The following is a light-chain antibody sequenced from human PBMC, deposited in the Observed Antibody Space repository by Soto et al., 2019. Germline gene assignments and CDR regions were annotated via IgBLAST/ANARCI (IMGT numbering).Light chain of an antibody. J-gene: IGKJ1*01. CDR1: QSIGSW. Sequence: DTQMTQSPSTLSASLGDRVTITCGASQSIGSWLAWYQQKPGTAPKVLIYHASNLQSGVPSRFRGSGSGTEFTLTISSLQPDDFETYFCLQVYSFPRTFGLGTKVDIK. CDR2: HAS. CDR3: LQVYSFPRT. V-gene: IGKV1-5*01.